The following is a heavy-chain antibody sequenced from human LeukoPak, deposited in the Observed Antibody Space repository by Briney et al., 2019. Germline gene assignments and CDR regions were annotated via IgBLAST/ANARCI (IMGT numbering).Heavy chain of an antibody. V-gene: IGHV3-21*01. CDR1: GFTFSSYS. CDR2: ISSSSSYI. J-gene: IGHJ4*02. CDR3: AGDLGLGYDSSGYYY. D-gene: IGHD3-22*01. Sequence: PGGSLRLSCAASGFTFSSYSMNWVRQAPGKGLEWVSSISSSSSYIYYADSVKGRFTISRDNAKNSLYLQMNSLRAEDTAVYYCAGDLGLGYDSSGYYYWGQGTLVTVSS.